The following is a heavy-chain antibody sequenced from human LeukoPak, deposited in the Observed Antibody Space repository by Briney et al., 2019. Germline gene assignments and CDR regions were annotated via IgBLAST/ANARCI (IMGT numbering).Heavy chain of an antibody. J-gene: IGHJ5*02. D-gene: IGHD3-10*01. CDR1: GYTFTDYY. CDR2: INPNSGGT. Sequence: ASVKVSCKASGYTFTDYYMHWVRQAPGQGLEWMGWINPNSGGTNYAQKFQGRVTMTRDTSISTAYMELSRLRSDDTAVYYCATWPREYYYGLDPWGQGTLVTVSS. V-gene: IGHV1-2*02. CDR3: ATWPREYYYGLDP.